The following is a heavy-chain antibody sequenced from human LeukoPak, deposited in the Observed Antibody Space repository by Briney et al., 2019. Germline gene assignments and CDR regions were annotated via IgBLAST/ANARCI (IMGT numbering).Heavy chain of an antibody. Sequence: QAGGSLRLSCAASGFTFSSYAMSWVRQAPGKGLEWVSAISGSGGSTYYADSVKGRFTISRDNSKNTLYLQMNSLRAEDTAVYYCATSPYRITGTTGCFDYWGQGTLVTVSS. CDR3: ATSPYRITGTTGCFDY. D-gene: IGHD1-14*01. V-gene: IGHV3-23*01. CDR2: ISGSGGST. J-gene: IGHJ4*02. CDR1: GFTFSSYA.